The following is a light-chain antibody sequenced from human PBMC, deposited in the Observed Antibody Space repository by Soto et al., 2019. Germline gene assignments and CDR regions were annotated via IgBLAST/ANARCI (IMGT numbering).Light chain of an antibody. CDR2: AAS. CDR1: QSVSTY. CDR3: LEGSTLLT. J-gene: IGKJ4*01. Sequence: DIQITQSPSSLSTSVGDRVTITCRTSQSVSTYLNWYQQRPGKAPKLLIYAASSLESGVPSRFSGSGSGTDFTLTISRLQPEDFATYYCLEGSTLLTFGGGTRVEIK. V-gene: IGKV1-39*01.